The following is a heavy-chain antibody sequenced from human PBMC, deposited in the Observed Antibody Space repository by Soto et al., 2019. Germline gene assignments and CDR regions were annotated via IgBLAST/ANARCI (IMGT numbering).Heavy chain of an antibody. Sequence: ASVKVSCKASGNTFTSYGISWVRQAPGQGLEWMGWISAYNGNTNYAQKLQGRVTMTTDTPRSTAYMELRSLRSDDTAVYYCAREDYGDLFDYWGQGTLVTVSS. J-gene: IGHJ4*02. CDR3: AREDYGDLFDY. CDR2: ISAYNGNT. V-gene: IGHV1-18*01. D-gene: IGHD4-17*01. CDR1: GNTFTSYG.